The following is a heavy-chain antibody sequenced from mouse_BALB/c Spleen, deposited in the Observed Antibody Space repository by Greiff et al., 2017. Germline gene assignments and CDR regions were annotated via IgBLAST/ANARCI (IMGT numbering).Heavy chain of an antibody. J-gene: IGHJ4*01. Sequence: EVQLQQSGPGLVKPSQSLSLTCTVTGYSITSDYAWNWIRQFPGNKLEWMGYISYSGSTSYNPSLKSRISITRDTSKNQFFLQLNSVTTEDTATYYCARGNYVGYAMDYWGQGTSVTVSS. D-gene: IGHD2-1*01. CDR2: ISYSGST. CDR1: GYSITSDYA. V-gene: IGHV3-2*02. CDR3: ARGNYVGYAMDY.